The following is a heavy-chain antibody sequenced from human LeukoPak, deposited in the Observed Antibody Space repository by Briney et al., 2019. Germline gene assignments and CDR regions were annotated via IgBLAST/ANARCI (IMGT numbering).Heavy chain of an antibody. Sequence: PGGSLRLSCAASGFNFNAYDMHWVRQVPGKSLEWVAAIGTHGDTYYGDSMKGRFTTSRDNAKKSLYLQMNCLRAGDTAVYYCARDRGYDFWSGSFDLRGRGALVTVSS. CDR2: IGTHGDT. D-gene: IGHD3-3*01. J-gene: IGHJ2*01. V-gene: IGHV3-13*01. CDR1: GFNFNAYD. CDR3: ARDRGYDFWSGSFDL.